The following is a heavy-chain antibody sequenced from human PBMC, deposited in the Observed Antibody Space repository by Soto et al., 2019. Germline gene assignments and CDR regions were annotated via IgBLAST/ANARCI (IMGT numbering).Heavy chain of an antibody. V-gene: IGHV5-51*01. Sequence: GESLKISCKGSGYSFTSYWIGWVRQMPGKGLEWMGIIYPGDSDTRYSPSSQGQVTISADKSISTAYLQWSSLKASDTAMYYCARLEGLYYYDSSGYSEYFQHWGQGTLVTVSS. CDR1: GYSFTSYW. J-gene: IGHJ1*01. D-gene: IGHD3-22*01. CDR2: IYPGDSDT. CDR3: ARLEGLYYYDSSGYSEYFQH.